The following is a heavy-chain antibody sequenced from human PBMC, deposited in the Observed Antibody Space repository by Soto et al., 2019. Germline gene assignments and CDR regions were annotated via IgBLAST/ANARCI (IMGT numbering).Heavy chain of an antibody. CDR2: INPSGGST. CDR3: ARNENSGLDY. V-gene: IGHV1-46*01. J-gene: IGHJ4*02. Sequence: QVQLVQSGAEVTKPGASVKVSCKASGYTFTSYYMHWVRQAPGQGLEWMGMINPSGGSTSYAQKFQGRVTMTRDTSTSTVYMELSSLRYEDTAVYYCARNENSGLDYWGQGTLVTVSS. D-gene: IGHD1-26*01. CDR1: GYTFTSYY.